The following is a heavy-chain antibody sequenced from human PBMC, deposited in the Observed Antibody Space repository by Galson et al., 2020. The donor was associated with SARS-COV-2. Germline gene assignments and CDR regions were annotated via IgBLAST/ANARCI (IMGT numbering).Heavy chain of an antibody. CDR2: IYYSGST. CDR3: ARHPGDGYNPYFDY. CDR1: GGSISSYY. J-gene: IGHJ4*02. Sequence: SETLSLTCTVSGGSISSYYWSWIRQPPGKGLEWIGYIYYSGSTNYNPSLKSRVTISVDTSKNQFSLKLSSVTAADTAVYYCARHPGDGYNPYFDYWGQGTLVTVSS. V-gene: IGHV4-59*01. D-gene: IGHD5-12*01.